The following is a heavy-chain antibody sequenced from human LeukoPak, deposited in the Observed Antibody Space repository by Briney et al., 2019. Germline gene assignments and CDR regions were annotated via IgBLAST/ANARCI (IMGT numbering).Heavy chain of an antibody. J-gene: IGHJ6*03. D-gene: IGHD3-10*01. CDR1: GYTFTSYA. CDR3: AREGGEYYYYYYYYMDV. Sequence: ASVKVSCKASGYTFTSYAMNWVRQAPGQGLEWMGWINPNSGGTNYAQKFQGRVTMTRDTSISTAYMELSRLRSDDTAVYYCAREGGEYYYYYYYYMDVWGKGTTVTVSS. CDR2: INPNSGGT. V-gene: IGHV1-2*02.